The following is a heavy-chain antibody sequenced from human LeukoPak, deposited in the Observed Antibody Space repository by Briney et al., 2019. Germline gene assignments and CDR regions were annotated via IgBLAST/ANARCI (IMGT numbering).Heavy chain of an antibody. CDR3: AREQYGDYEGGFDY. D-gene: IGHD4-17*01. CDR1: GFTFSSYG. V-gene: IGHV3-33*01. Sequence: GGSLRLSCAASGFTFSSYGMHWVRQAPGKGLEWVAVIWYDGSKKYYADSVKGRFTISRDNSKNTLYLQMNSLRAEDTAVYYCAREQYGDYEGGFDYWGQGTLVTVSS. J-gene: IGHJ4*02. CDR2: IWYDGSKK.